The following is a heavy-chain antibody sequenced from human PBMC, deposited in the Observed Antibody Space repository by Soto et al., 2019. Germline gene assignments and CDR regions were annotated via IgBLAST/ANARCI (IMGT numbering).Heavy chain of an antibody. CDR3: ATATSGYSYGSSYDY. CDR1: GGTFSSYA. V-gene: IGHV1-69*13. D-gene: IGHD5-18*01. J-gene: IGHJ4*02. CDR2: IIPIFGTA. Sequence: ASVKVSCKASGGTFSSYAISWVRQAPGQGLEWMGGIIPIFGTANYAQKFQGRVTITADESTSTAYMELSSLRSEDTAVYYCATATSGYSYGSSYDYWGQGTLVTVSS.